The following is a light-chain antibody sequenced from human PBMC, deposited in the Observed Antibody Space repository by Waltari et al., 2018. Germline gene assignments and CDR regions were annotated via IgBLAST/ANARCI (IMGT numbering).Light chain of an antibody. J-gene: IGKJ1*01. Sequence: SCRASQSVSSALAWYQQNPGQAPRLLIYGASNRATGIPDRFSGSGSGTDFSLIINRLEPEDFAVYYCQHYVSLPVTFGQGTKVEIK. CDR3: QHYVSLPVT. CDR2: GAS. V-gene: IGKV3-20*01. CDR1: QSVSSA.